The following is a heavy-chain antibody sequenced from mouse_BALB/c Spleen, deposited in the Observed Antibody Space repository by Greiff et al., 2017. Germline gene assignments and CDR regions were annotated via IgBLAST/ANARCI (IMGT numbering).Heavy chain of an antibody. CDR2: ISSGGSYT. D-gene: IGHD1-1*01. J-gene: IGHJ1*01. CDR1: GFTFSSYA. CDR3: ARLGDYYRADWYFDV. V-gene: IGHV5-9-1*01. Sequence: EVMLVESGGGLVKPGGSLKLSCAASGFTFSSYAMSWVRQTPEKRLEWVATISSGGSYTYYPDSVKGRFTISRDNAKYTLYLQMSSLRSEDTAMYYCARLGDYYRADWYFDVWGAGTTVTVSS.